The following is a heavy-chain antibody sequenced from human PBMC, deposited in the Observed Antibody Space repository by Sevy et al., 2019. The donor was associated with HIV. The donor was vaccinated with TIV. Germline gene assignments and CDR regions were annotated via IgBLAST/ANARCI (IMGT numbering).Heavy chain of an antibody. J-gene: IGHJ4*02. D-gene: IGHD3-22*01. V-gene: IGHV3-7*01. CDR3: ARAQQATMLVVIGGLYFDF. CDR1: GFTFSSYW. CDR2: LKQDMSEK. Sequence: GGSLRLSCAASGFTFSSYWMTWVRLAPVKGLEWVANLKQDMSEKAYVDSVKGRFTISRDNARNALYLQMESLRAEDTAVYYCARAQQATMLVVIGGLYFDFWGQGTLVTVSS.